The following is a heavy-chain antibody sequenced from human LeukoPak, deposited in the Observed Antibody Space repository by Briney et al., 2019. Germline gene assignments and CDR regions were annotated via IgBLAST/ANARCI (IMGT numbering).Heavy chain of an antibody. Sequence: GGSLRLSCAASGFTFSSYSMNWVRQAPGKGLEWVSYINTRSTTIYYADSVKGRFTISRDNAKNSLYLQMNSLRAEDTALYYCAKGHLRALWFGELSDWGQGTLVTVSS. CDR2: INTRSTTI. D-gene: IGHD3-10*01. CDR1: GFTFSSYS. CDR3: AKGHLRALWFGELSD. J-gene: IGHJ4*02. V-gene: IGHV3-48*01.